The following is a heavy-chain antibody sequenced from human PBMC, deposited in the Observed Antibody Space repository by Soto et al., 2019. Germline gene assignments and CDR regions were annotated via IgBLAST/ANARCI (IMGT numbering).Heavy chain of an antibody. CDR2: IIPIFGTA. CDR3: GRHSGSYWSGMDV. CDR1: GGTFSSYA. D-gene: IGHD1-26*01. Sequence: SVKVSWKASGGTFSSYAISWVRQAPGQGLEWMGGIIPIFGTANYAQKFQGRVTITADESTSTAYMELSSLRSEDTAVYYCGRHSGSYWSGMDVWGQGTTVTVSS. V-gene: IGHV1-69*13. J-gene: IGHJ6*02.